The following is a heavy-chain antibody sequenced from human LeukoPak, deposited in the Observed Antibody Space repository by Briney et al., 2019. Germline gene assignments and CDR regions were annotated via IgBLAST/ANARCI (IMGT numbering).Heavy chain of an antibody. D-gene: IGHD4-23*01. CDR3: ARDTSLTTVVRGFDY. CDR1: GGTFSSYA. Sequence: SVKVSCKASGGTFSSYAISWVRQAPGQGLEWMGRIIPILGIANYAQKFQGRVTITADKSMSTAYMELSSLRSEDTAVYYCARDTSLTTVVRGFDYWGQGTLVTVSS. CDR2: IIPILGIA. V-gene: IGHV1-69*04. J-gene: IGHJ4*02.